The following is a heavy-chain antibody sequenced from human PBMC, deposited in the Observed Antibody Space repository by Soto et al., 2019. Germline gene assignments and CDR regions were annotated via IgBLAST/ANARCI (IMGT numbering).Heavy chain of an antibody. Sequence: QVRLQESGPRLVKPSQTLSLTCSVSGASIRDGDYYWSWLRQPPGKGPEWIGIIDYTGGTHYNPTITGAVSMSVDTSANQFSLKVNFVTAADSAVYYCARVGYGDYGRGYYFDFWGPGILVTVSS. J-gene: IGHJ4*02. CDR2: IDYTGGT. D-gene: IGHD4-17*01. CDR1: GASIRDGDYY. CDR3: ARVGYGDYGRGYYFDF. V-gene: IGHV4-30-4*01.